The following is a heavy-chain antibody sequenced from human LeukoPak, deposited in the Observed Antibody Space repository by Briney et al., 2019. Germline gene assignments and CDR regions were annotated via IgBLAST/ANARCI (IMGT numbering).Heavy chain of an antibody. CDR3: AKWAPYCSSTSCYIAY. CDR2: ISGSGGTT. D-gene: IGHD2-2*02. CDR1: GFSFSTYA. Sequence: GGSLRLSCAASGFSFSTYAMTWVRQAPGKGLEWVSGISGSGGTTYYADSVRGPFTVSRDNSKNTLYLQMNSLRAEDTAVYYCAKWAPYCSSTSCYIAYWGQGTLVTVSS. V-gene: IGHV3-23*01. J-gene: IGHJ4*02.